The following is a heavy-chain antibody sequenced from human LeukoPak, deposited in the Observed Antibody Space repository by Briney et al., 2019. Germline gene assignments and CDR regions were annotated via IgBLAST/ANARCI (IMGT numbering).Heavy chain of an antibody. D-gene: IGHD1-1*01. CDR3: ARLYQQSKWKYYYYYMDV. J-gene: IGHJ6*03. Sequence: SETLSLTCSVSGSSFSTNYWSWIRQPPGRGLEWIVYAFDSGSTNYNPSLKSRITISVDTSTKQFSLRLSSVTAADTAVYYCARLYQQSKWKYYYYYMDVWGKGTAVTVSS. CDR1: GSSFSTNY. CDR2: AFDSGST. V-gene: IGHV4-59*01.